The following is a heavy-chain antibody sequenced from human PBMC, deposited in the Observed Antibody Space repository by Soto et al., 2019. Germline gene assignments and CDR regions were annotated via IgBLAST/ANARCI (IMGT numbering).Heavy chain of an antibody. J-gene: IGHJ5*02. CDR2: IIPILGIA. CDR3: ARDHKYYDFWSGSNWFDP. V-gene: IGHV1-69*04. CDR1: GGTFSSYT. D-gene: IGHD3-3*01. Sequence: SSVKVSCKASGGTFSSYTIGWVRQAPGQGLEWMGRIIPILGIANYAQKFQGRVTITADKSTSTAYMELSSLRSEDTAVYYCARDHKYYDFWSGSNWFDPWGQGTLVTVSS.